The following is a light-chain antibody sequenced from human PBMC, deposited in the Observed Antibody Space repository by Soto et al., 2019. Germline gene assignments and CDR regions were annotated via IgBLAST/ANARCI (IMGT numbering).Light chain of an antibody. J-gene: IGKJ1*01. CDR1: QSVSSS. CDR3: QQYDVWPPRWT. Sequence: EIVMTQSPATLSLSPGERATLSCRASQSVSSSLAWYQQKPGQAPRLLIFRASTRATGIPARFSGSGSGTEFTLTISGLQSEDFAVYYCQQYDVWPPRWTFGQGTKVDIK. V-gene: IGKV3-15*01. CDR2: RAS.